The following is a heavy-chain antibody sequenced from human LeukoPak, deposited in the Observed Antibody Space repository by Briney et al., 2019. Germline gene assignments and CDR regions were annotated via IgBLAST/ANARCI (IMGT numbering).Heavy chain of an antibody. CDR2: INSDGSST. D-gene: IGHD3-10*01. J-gene: IGHJ4*02. CDR3: ASLSITTTTIDY. Sequence: GGSLRLSCAASGFTFSSYWMHWVRQAPGKGLVWVSRINSDGSSTSYADSVKGRFTISRDNAKNTLYLQINSLRAEDTAVYYCASLSITTTTIDYWGQGTLVTVSS. CDR1: GFTFSSYW. V-gene: IGHV3-74*01.